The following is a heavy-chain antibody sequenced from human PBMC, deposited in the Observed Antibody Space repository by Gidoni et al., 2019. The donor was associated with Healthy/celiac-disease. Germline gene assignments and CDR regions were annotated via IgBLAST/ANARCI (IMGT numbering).Heavy chain of an antibody. D-gene: IGHD4-17*01. CDR1: G. Sequence: GISWVRQAPGQGLEWMGWISAYNGNTNYAQKLQGRVTMTTDTSTSTAYMELRSLRSDDTAVYYCARVFNDYGGTVFDAFDIWGQGTMVTVSS. J-gene: IGHJ3*02. V-gene: IGHV1-18*01. CDR3: ARVFNDYGGTVFDAFDI. CDR2: ISAYNGNT.